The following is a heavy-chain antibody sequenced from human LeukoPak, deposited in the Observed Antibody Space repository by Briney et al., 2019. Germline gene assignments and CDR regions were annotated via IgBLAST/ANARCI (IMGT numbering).Heavy chain of an antibody. CDR1: GFTFSSYG. CDR3: AKYPRTYDSNDYYYPDP. V-gene: IGHV3-33*06. D-gene: IGHD3-22*01. J-gene: IGHJ5*02. CDR2: IWYDGSNK. Sequence: GGPLRLSCAASGFTFSSYGMHWVRQAPGKGLEWVAVIWYDGSNKYYADSVKGRFTISRDSSKKNLYLQINSLSAEDPAVYYCAKYPRTYDSNDYYYPDPWGQGTLVTVSS.